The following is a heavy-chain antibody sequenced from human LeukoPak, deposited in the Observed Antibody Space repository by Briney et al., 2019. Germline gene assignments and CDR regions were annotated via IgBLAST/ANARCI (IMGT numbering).Heavy chain of an antibody. D-gene: IGHD3-22*01. Sequence: HPGGSLRLSCAASGFTFDDYAMHWVRQAPGKGLEWVSGISWNSGSIGYADSVKGRFTISRDNAKNSLYLQMNSLRAEDTAVYYCARVYYYDSSGDYWGQGTLVTVSS. J-gene: IGHJ4*02. CDR2: ISWNSGSI. V-gene: IGHV3-9*01. CDR3: ARVYYYDSSGDY. CDR1: GFTFDDYA.